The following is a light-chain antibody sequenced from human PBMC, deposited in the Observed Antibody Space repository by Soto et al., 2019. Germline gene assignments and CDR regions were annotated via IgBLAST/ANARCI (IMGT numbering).Light chain of an antibody. V-gene: IGKV1-9*01. Sequence: IQLTQSPSSLSASVGDRVTITCRASQGISNSLAWYQQKPGKAPKLLMYLASTLQSGVPPRFSGTGSGTNFTLTISSLQPEDFATYYCQQLVRFPTKFGQGTKVEIK. CDR2: LAS. J-gene: IGKJ1*01. CDR1: QGISNS. CDR3: QQLVRFPTK.